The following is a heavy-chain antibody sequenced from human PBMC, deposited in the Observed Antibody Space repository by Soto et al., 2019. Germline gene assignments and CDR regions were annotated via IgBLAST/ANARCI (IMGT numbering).Heavy chain of an antibody. V-gene: IGHV3-48*01. Sequence: EVQLVESGGGLVQPGGSLRLSCAASGFTFSSYSMNWVRQAPGKGLEWVSYISSSSSTIYYADSVKGRFTISRDNAKNSLYLQMNCLRAEDTAVYYCARDKGRSPLDYWGKGTLVTVSS. J-gene: IGHJ4*02. D-gene: IGHD2-15*01. CDR2: ISSSSSTI. CDR1: GFTFSSYS. CDR3: ARDKGRSPLDY.